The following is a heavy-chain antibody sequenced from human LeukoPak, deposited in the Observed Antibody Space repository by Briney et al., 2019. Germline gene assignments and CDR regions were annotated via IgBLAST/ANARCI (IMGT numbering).Heavy chain of an antibody. CDR3: ARGGDSGSYYLRPFDY. CDR1: GGSISSHY. CDR2: IYYSGCT. Sequence: SETLSLTCTVSGGSISSHYWSWIRQPPGKGLEWVGYIYYSGCTNYYTSLKSRVTISVDTSKNQFSLKLSSVTAADTAVYYCARGGDSGSYYLRPFDYWGQGTLVTVSS. J-gene: IGHJ4*02. D-gene: IGHD1-26*01. V-gene: IGHV4-59*11.